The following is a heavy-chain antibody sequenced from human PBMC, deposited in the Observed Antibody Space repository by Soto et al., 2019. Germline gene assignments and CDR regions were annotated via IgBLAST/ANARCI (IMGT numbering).Heavy chain of an antibody. CDR2: IYATGTT. CDR3: VRDGTKTLRDWFDP. CDR1: GASISGFY. Sequence: SETLSLTCTVSGASISGFYWSWIRKSARKGLEWIGRIYATGTTDYNPSLKSRVMMSVDTSKKQFSLKLRSVTAADTAVYYCVRDGTKTLRDWFDPWGKGISVTVSS. V-gene: IGHV4-4*07. J-gene: IGHJ5*02. D-gene: IGHD1-1*01.